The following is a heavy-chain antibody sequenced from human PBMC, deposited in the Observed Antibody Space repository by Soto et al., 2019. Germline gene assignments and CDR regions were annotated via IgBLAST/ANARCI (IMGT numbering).Heavy chain of an antibody. J-gene: IGHJ4*02. CDR2: ISYDGSNK. V-gene: IGHV3-30-3*01. CDR1: GFTLSSYP. D-gene: IGHD6-13*01. Sequence: QVQLVESGGGVVQPGRSLRLSCAASGFTLSSYPMHWVRQAPGKGLEWVAVISYDGSNKYYADSVKGRFTISRDNSKNTLYLQMNSLRAEDTAVYSCARAFGLRRQQQGGFDYWGQGTLVTVSS. CDR3: ARAFGLRRQQQGGFDY.